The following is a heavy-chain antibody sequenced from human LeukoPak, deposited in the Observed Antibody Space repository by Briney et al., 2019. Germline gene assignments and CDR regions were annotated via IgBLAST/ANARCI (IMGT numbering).Heavy chain of an antibody. CDR2: ISGSGGST. D-gene: IGHD6-19*01. CDR1: GFTFSSYA. Sequence: GGSLRLSCAASGFTFSSYAMSWVRQAPRKGLEWVSAISGSGGSTYYADSVKGRFTISRDNSKNTLYLQMNSLRAEDTAVYYCAKPPKGEQWLVQGGYWGQGTLVTVSS. CDR3: AKPPKGEQWLVQGGY. J-gene: IGHJ4*02. V-gene: IGHV3-23*01.